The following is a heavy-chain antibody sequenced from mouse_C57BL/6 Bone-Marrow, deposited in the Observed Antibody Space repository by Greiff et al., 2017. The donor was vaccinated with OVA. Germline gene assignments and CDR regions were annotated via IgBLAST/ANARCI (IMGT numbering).Heavy chain of an antibody. CDR3: ARLNTTGYWYFDV. Sequence: VQLQQSGPELVKPGASVKMSCKASGYTFTDYNMHWVKQSHGKSLEWIGYINPNNGGTSYNQKFKGKATLTVNKSSSTAYMELRSLTSEDSAVYYCARLNTTGYWYFDVWGTGTTVTVSS. CDR2: INPNNGGT. CDR1: GYTFTDYN. J-gene: IGHJ1*03. D-gene: IGHD1-1*01. V-gene: IGHV1-22*01.